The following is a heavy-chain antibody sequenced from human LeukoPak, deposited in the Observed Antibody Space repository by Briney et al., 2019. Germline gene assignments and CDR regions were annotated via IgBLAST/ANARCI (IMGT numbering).Heavy chain of an antibody. Sequence: ASVKVSCKASGYTFTSYDINWVRQATGQGLEYMGWMNPNSGNTGFAQKFQGRVTMTRSTSIGTAYMELSSLRSEDTAVYYCARVQNWGVPAAIRYMDVWGKGTTVTVSS. V-gene: IGHV1-8*01. D-gene: IGHD2-2*01. CDR1: GYTFTSYD. CDR3: ARVQNWGVPAAIRYMDV. J-gene: IGHJ6*03. CDR2: MNPNSGNT.